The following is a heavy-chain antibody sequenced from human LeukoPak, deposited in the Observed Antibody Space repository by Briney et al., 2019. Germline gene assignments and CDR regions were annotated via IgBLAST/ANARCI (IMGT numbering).Heavy chain of an antibody. Sequence: GASVKVSCKASGYTFTSYGISWVRQAPGQGLEWMGWISAYNGNTNYAQKLQGRVTMTTDTSTSTAYMELRSLRSDDTAVYYCARDLLRITMVRGVIRFDYWGQGTLVTVSS. CDR3: ARDLLRITMVRGVIRFDY. CDR1: GYTFTSYG. J-gene: IGHJ4*02. D-gene: IGHD3-10*01. CDR2: ISAYNGNT. V-gene: IGHV1-18*01.